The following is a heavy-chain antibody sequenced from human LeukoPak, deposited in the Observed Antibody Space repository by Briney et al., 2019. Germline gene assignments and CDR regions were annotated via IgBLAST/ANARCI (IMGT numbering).Heavy chain of an antibody. Sequence: GGSLRLSCAASGFTFSSYGMHWVRQAPGKGLEWVAVISYDGSNKYYADSAKGRFTISRDNSKNTLYLQMNSLRAEDTAVYYCAKDWGLHWGQGTLVTVSS. CDR2: ISYDGSNK. V-gene: IGHV3-30*18. J-gene: IGHJ4*02. D-gene: IGHD1-26*01. CDR3: AKDWGLH. CDR1: GFTFSSYG.